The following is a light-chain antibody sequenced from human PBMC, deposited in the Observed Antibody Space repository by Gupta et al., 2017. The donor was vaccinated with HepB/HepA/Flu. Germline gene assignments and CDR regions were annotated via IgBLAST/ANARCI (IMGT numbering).Light chain of an antibody. V-gene: IGLV3-25*03. Sequence: SYELPQPPSVSVSPGQTARITCSGDAMPKQFSYWYQQKTGPAPVLVIYKDSERPSGSPERFSGSSSGTTVTLTISGVQAEDEADYHRQSGDSSGTVVFGGGTKLTVL. CDR1: AMPKQF. J-gene: IGLJ2*01. CDR2: KDS. CDR3: QSGDSSGTVV.